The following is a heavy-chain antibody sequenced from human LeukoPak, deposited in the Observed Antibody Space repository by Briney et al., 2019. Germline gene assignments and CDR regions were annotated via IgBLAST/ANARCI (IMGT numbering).Heavy chain of an antibody. Sequence: PSETLSLTCTVSGGSINSYYWGWIRQPPGKGLEWIGTIYHSGSTYYNPSLKSRVTISVDTSKNQFSLKLSSVTAADTAVYYCARDGYYYDSSGYNWGQGTLVTVSS. CDR1: GGSINSYY. CDR2: IYHSGST. CDR3: ARDGYYYDSSGYN. V-gene: IGHV4-38-2*02. J-gene: IGHJ4*02. D-gene: IGHD3-22*01.